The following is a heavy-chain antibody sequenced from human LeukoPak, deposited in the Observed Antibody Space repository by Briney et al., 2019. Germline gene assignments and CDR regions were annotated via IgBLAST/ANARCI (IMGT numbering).Heavy chain of an antibody. Sequence: PGGSLRLSCAASGFTFSSYSMNWVRQAPGKGLEWVSSISSSSSYIYCADSVKGRFTISRDNAKNSLYLQMNSLRTEDTAVYYCAKPYDSSGYYLNFDAFDIWGQGTMVTVSS. V-gene: IGHV3-21*01. J-gene: IGHJ3*02. CDR2: ISSSSSYI. CDR3: AKPYDSSGYYLNFDAFDI. D-gene: IGHD3-22*01. CDR1: GFTFSSYS.